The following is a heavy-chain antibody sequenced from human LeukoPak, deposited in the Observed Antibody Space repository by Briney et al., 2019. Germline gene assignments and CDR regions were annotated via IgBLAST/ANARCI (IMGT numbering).Heavy chain of an antibody. CDR3: ARGRNVWGSYRFDY. CDR2: INHSGST. J-gene: IGHJ4*02. V-gene: IGHV4-39*07. D-gene: IGHD3-16*02. Sequence: PSETLSLTCTVSCGSISSSSYYWSWIRQPPGKGLEWIGEINHSGSTNYNPSLKSRVTISVDTSKNQFSLKLSSVAAADTAVYYCARGRNVWGSYRFDYWGQGTLVTVSS. CDR1: CGSISSSSYY.